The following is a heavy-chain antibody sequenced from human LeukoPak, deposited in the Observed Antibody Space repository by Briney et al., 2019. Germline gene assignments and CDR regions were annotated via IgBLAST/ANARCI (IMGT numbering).Heavy chain of an antibody. J-gene: IGHJ4*02. V-gene: IGHV3-30-3*01. Sequence: GGSLRLSCAASGFTFSTYVMHWVRQAPGKGLEWVAIISYDGNNKYYADSVKGRFTISRDNSNNTLYLQMESLKTEDTAVYYCARKGGPLGPPFDNWGQGTLVTVSS. CDR2: ISYDGNNK. CDR3: ARKGGPLGPPFDN. D-gene: IGHD7-27*01. CDR1: GFTFSTYV.